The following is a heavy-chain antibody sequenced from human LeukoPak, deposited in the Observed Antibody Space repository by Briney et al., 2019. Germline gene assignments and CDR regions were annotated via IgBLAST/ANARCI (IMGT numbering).Heavy chain of an antibody. CDR2: IIPIFGTA. V-gene: IGHV1-69*01. D-gene: IGHD3-9*01. Sequence: SVKVSCKASGGTFSSYAISWVRQAPGQGLEWMGGIIPIFGTANYAQKFQGRVTITADESTSTAYMELSSLRSEDTAVYYCARDKEDILTGYKVYYYYGMDVGAKGPTVTVSS. CDR3: ARDKEDILTGYKVYYYYGMDV. J-gene: IGHJ6*04. CDR1: GGTFSSYA.